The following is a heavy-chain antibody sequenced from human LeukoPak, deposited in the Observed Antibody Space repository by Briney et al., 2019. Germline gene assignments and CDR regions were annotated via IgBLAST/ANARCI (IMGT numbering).Heavy chain of an antibody. Sequence: SGGSLRLSCAASGFTVSSNYMSWVRQAPGKGLEWVSVIYSGGSTYYADSVKGRFTISRDNSKNTLYLQMNSLRAEDTAVYYCARERDYLAADYWGQGTLVTVSS. J-gene: IGHJ4*02. CDR3: ARERDYLAADY. V-gene: IGHV3-66*01. CDR2: IYSGGST. D-gene: IGHD3-10*01. CDR1: GFTVSSNY.